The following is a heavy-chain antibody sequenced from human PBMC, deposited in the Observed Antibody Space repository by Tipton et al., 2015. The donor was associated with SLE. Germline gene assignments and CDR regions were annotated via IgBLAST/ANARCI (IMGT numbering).Heavy chain of an antibody. CDR1: GGSFSGYH. V-gene: IGHV4-34*01. Sequence: TLSLTCAVYGGSFSGYHWSWIRQPPGKGLEWIGEINHSGSTNYNTSLKSRVTISVDTSKNQFSLKLSSVTTADTAVYYCARSNRPGWFDPWGQGTLVTVSS. D-gene: IGHD1-14*01. CDR2: INHSGST. CDR3: ARSNRPGWFDP. J-gene: IGHJ5*02.